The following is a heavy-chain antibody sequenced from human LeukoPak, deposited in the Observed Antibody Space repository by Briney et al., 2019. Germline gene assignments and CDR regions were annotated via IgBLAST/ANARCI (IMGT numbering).Heavy chain of an antibody. CDR1: GFTFSSYS. CDR2: ISSSGNTI. Sequence: GGSLRLSCAASGFTFSSYSMNWVRQAPGKGLEWISYISSSGNTIYYTDSVKGRFTISRDNSKNTLYLQMNNLRAEDTALYYCAKDYGTGYVHFDYWGQGTLVTVSS. D-gene: IGHD5-12*01. J-gene: IGHJ4*02. V-gene: IGHV3-48*01. CDR3: AKDYGTGYVHFDY.